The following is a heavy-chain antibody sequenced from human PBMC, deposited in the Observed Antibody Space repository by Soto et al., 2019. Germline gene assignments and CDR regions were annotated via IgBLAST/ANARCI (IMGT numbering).Heavy chain of an antibody. CDR3: ARGNGIASRPADY. D-gene: IGHD6-13*01. J-gene: IGHJ4*02. V-gene: IGHV4-34*01. CDR1: GGSFSNYY. CDR2: INQSGIT. Sequence: SETLSLTCAVYGGSFSNYYWSWIRQPPGKGLEWIGEINQSGITNYNPSLKSRVTISEDASKNQFSLKLSSVTAADTAVYYCARGNGIASRPADYWGQGTLVTAPQ.